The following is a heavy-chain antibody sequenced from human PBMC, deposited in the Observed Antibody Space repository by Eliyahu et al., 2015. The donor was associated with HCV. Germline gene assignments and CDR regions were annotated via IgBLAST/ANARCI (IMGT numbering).Heavy chain of an antibody. V-gene: IGHV4-59*01. D-gene: IGHD3-16*01. CDR2: IQTSGTT. Sequence: QVYLQESGPGLVKPSETLSLTCTVSGASISSYXXSWIRQPPGQGLEWIGYIQTSGTTYYNSSLKSRVTISLDTSKNQFSLKVNSVTAADTAVYYCARDPYNWGQGTLVTVSS. CDR1: GASISSYX. CDR3: ARDPYN. J-gene: IGHJ4*01.